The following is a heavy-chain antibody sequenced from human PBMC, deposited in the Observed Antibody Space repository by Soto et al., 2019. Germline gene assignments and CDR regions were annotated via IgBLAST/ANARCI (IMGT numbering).Heavy chain of an antibody. J-gene: IGHJ4*02. Sequence: SETLSLTCNFSGFSINSCFYWGWVRQPPCKGLEWIGAIYHSGTTYFNPSLKSRVTMTIDTSKNQFSLSLASVAAADTAMYYCARGMTPQDYWGQGTLVTVS. D-gene: IGHD6-13*01. V-gene: IGHV4-38-2*02. CDR2: IYHSGTT. CDR1: GFSINSCFY. CDR3: ARGMTPQDY.